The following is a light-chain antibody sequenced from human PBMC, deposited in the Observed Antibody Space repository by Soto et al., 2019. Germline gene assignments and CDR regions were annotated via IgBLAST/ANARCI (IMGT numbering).Light chain of an antibody. V-gene: IGLV1-40*01. CDR2: SNT. CDR3: QSFDINVLALI. Sequence: EEEWYQQFPRTAPRLLIYSNTNRPSGVPDRFSASKSGTSASLAITGLRAEDEADYYCQSFDINVLALIFGVGTQLTVL. CDR1: E. J-gene: IGLJ2*01.